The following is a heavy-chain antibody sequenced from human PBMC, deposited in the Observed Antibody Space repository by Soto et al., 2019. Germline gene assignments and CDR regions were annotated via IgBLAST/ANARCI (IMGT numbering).Heavy chain of an antibody. Sequence: GGSLRLSCAASGFTFSNYGMHWVRQAPGKGLEWVAVIWYDGSNKYYADSVKGRFTISRDNSKNTLYLQMNSLRAEDTAVYYCPRNSAATTPFDYWGQGTLVTVSS. CDR2: IWYDGSNK. J-gene: IGHJ4*02. CDR1: GFTFSNYG. V-gene: IGHV3-33*01. CDR3: PRNSAATTPFDY. D-gene: IGHD5-12*01.